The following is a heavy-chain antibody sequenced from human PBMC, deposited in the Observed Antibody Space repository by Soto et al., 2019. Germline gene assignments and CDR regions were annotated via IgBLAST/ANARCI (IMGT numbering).Heavy chain of an antibody. CDR3: ARLYSASSAGRWLADY. Sequence: QLQLQESGPGLVKPSETLSLTCTVSGGSISLYYWTWIRQPPGKGLEWIGYIYYTGSTNYNPSLKSRVTISVDTSENQFSLKVSSVTAADTAVYYCARLYSASSAGRWLADYWGQGTLVTVSS. J-gene: IGHJ4*02. CDR2: IYYTGST. V-gene: IGHV4-59*01. CDR1: GGSISLYY. D-gene: IGHD6-6*01.